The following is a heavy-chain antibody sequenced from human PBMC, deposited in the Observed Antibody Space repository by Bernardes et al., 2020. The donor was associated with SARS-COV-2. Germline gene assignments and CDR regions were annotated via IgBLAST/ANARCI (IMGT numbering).Heavy chain of an antibody. CDR2: MNPNSGNT. CDR3: ARMEITGSGYDGGVSWFDP. V-gene: IGHV1-8*01. D-gene: IGHD5-12*01. Sequence: ASVKVSCKASGYTFTSYDINWVRQATGQGLEWMGWMNPNSGNTGYAQKFQGRVTMTRNTSISTAYMELSSLRSEDTAVYYCARMEITGSGYDGGVSWFDPWGQGTLVTVSS. CDR1: GYTFTSYD. J-gene: IGHJ5*02.